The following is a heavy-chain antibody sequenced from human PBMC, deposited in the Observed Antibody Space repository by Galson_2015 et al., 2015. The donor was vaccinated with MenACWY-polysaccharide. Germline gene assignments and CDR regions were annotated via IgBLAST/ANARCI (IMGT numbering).Heavy chain of an antibody. D-gene: IGHD4-17*01. CDR1: GITFSNYA. J-gene: IGHJ4*02. Sequence: SLRLSCAASGITFSNYAMSWVRQAPGKGLEWVSVISSSGDNTYYADSVKGRFTISRDNSKNTLFLQMNSLRVEDTALYYCAKDLRKTTAVTRRLDCWGQGTPVTVSA. V-gene: IGHV3-23*01. CDR2: ISSSGDNT. CDR3: AKDLRKTTAVTRRLDC.